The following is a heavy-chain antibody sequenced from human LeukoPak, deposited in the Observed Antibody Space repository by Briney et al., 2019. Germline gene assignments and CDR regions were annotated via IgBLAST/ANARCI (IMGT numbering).Heavy chain of an antibody. CDR3: TRGAGWLIDY. Sequence: SETLSLTCTVSGGSISSGGYYWSWIRQPPGKGLEWIGYIYHSGSTYYNPSLKSRVTISVDRSKNQSSLKLNSLTTADTAVYYCTRGAGWLIDYWGQGILVTVSS. V-gene: IGHV4-30-2*01. J-gene: IGHJ4*02. D-gene: IGHD3-16*01. CDR1: GGSISSGGYY. CDR2: IYHSGST.